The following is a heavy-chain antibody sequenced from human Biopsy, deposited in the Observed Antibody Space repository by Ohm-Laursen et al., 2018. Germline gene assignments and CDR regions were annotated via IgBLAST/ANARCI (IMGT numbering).Heavy chain of an antibody. CDR1: NVSFSSFY. CDR3: ARDLPSSYYYAMDV. J-gene: IGHJ6*02. V-gene: IGHV4-34*01. Sequence: SETLSLTCAVYNVSFSSFYWSWIRQPPGKGLEWIGEISHTGSTNYNPPLKSRVFMSVDTSRSQFSLKLSSVTAADTAVYYCARDLPSSYYYAMDVWGQGTTVTVSS. CDR2: ISHTGST.